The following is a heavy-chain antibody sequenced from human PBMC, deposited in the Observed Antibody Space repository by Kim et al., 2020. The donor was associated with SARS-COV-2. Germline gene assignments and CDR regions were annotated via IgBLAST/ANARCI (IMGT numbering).Heavy chain of an antibody. CDR2: IWYDGSNK. CDR3: ARDSIYIVVVPADLGYGMDV. D-gene: IGHD2-2*01. CDR1: GFTFSSYG. J-gene: IGHJ6*02. Sequence: GGSLRLSCAASGFTFSSYGMHWVRQAPGKGLEWVAVIWYDGSNKYYADSVKGRFTISRDNSKNTLYLQMNSLRAEDTAVYYCARDSIYIVVVPADLGYGMDVWGQGTTVTVSS. V-gene: IGHV3-33*01.